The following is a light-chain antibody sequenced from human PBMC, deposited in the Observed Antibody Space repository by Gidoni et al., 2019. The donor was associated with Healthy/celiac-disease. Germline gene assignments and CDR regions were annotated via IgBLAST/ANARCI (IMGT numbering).Light chain of an antibody. V-gene: IGKV1-33*01. Sequence: DIQITQSLSSLSASVGDRVTITCPASQDISNYLNWYQQKPGKAPKLLIYDASNLETGVPSRFSGSGSGTDFTFTISSLQPEDIATYYCQQYDNVPPLTFGGGTKVEIK. CDR1: QDISNY. CDR2: DAS. CDR3: QQYDNVPPLT. J-gene: IGKJ4*02.